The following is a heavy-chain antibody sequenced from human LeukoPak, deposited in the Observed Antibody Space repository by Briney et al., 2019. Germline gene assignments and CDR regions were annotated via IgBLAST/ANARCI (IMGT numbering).Heavy chain of an antibody. J-gene: IGHJ6*02. CDR1: GGSVSGSSYY. D-gene: IGHD1-14*01. V-gene: IGHV4-61*01. Sequence: PSETLSLTCTVSGGSVSGSSYYWSWIRQPPGKGLEWIGYIYYSGSTNYNPSLKSRVTISVDTSKNQFSLKLSSVTAADTAVYYCARVTPSGYYYYYGMDVWGQGTTVTVS. CDR3: ARVTPSGYYYYYGMDV. CDR2: IYYSGST.